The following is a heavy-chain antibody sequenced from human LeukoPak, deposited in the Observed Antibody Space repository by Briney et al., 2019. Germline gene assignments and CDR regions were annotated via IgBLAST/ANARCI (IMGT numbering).Heavy chain of an antibody. CDR1: GFTFSSYG. Sequence: PGGSLGLSCAASGFTFSSYGMHWVRQAPGKGPEWVAVIWNDGSNKYYADSVKGRFTISRDNSKNTLYLQMNSLRAEDTAVYYCVGGYQDFWGQGTLVTVSS. V-gene: IGHV3-33*01. CDR2: IWNDGSNK. J-gene: IGHJ4*02. CDR3: VGGYQDF. D-gene: IGHD2-2*01.